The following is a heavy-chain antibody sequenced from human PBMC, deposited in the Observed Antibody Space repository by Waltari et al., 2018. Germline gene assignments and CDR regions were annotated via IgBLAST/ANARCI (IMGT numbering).Heavy chain of an antibody. V-gene: IGHV1-46*03. CDR2: INPNDRTT. D-gene: IGHD3-9*01. CDR1: GNIFTTYY. CDR3: STFLRNLDWLSDGHDALEI. Sequence: QVQLVQSGAEVKKPGASAKVSCKASGNIFTTYYIHWVRQAPGQGLEWMGMINPNDRTTSDSQKFTGVVTLTRDSCTLTFYMELRSLRSEDTAIYYCSTFLRNLDWLSDGHDALEIWGQGTKVTVSS. J-gene: IGHJ3*02.